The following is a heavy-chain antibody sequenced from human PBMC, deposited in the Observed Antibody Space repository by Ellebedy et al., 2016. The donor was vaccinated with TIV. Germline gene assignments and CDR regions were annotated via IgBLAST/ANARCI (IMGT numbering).Heavy chain of an antibody. CDR2: MKQDGSEK. J-gene: IGHJ2*01. V-gene: IGHV3-7*01. CDR3: ARGAYLGYWYFDL. Sequence: PGGSLRLSCAASGFTFTNYWMSWVRQAPGQGLEWLANMKQDGSEKYYVDSMKGRFTISRDNAENSLSLQMTSLRAEDTAVYYCARGAYLGYWYFDLWGRGTLVTVSS. CDR1: GFTFTNYW.